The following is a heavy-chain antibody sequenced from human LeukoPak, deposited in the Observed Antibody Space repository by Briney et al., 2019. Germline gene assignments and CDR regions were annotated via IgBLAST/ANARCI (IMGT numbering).Heavy chain of an antibody. CDR1: GGSISSGGYY. J-gene: IGHJ3*02. CDR3: AREAAAVGTGAFDI. D-gene: IGHD6-13*01. CDR2: IYYSGST. V-gene: IGHV4-31*03. Sequence: KPSQTLSLTCTVSGGSISSGGYYWSWIRQHPGKGLEWIGYIYYSGSTYYNPSLKSRVTISVDTSKNQFSLKLSSVTAADTAVYYCAREAAAVGTGAFDIWGQGTMVTVSS.